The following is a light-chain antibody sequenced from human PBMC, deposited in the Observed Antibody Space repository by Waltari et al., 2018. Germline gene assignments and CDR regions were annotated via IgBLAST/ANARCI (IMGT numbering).Light chain of an antibody. CDR3: TSYTTTKTVV. CDR1: SSDIGGYNY. CDR2: DVA. V-gene: IGLV2-14*01. Sequence: QSALTQPASVSGSPGQSITISCTGTSSDIGGYNYVSWYQQHPGKAPKLMIYDVARVPSGVSNLFSGSKSGNTASLTISGLQAVDEADYYCTSYTTTKTVVFGGGTKVTVL. J-gene: IGLJ2*01.